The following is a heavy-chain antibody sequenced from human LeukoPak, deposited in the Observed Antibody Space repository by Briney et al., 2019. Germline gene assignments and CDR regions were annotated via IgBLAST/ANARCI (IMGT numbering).Heavy chain of an antibody. V-gene: IGHV3-23*01. Sequence: GGSLLLYCAASGFTFSSYAMNWARQAPGKGLEWVSVISGSGGSTHYADSVKGRFTISRDNSKNTLYLQMNSLRAEDTAVYYCATTIGGYNYGTSFHYWGHGDPFTVSS. CDR1: GFTFSSYA. CDR2: ISGSGGST. J-gene: IGHJ4*01. CDR3: ATTIGGYNYGTSFHY. D-gene: IGHD5-18*01.